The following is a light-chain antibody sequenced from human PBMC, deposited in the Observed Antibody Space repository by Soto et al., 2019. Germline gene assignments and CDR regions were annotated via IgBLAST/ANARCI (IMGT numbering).Light chain of an antibody. V-gene: IGKV1-39*01. CDR3: QPTYSTLSIT. Sequence: DIQMTQSPSSLSASVGDRVTITCRASESIARHLNWYQQKPGKAPKLLIYAASSLQNGVPSRFRGGGSGNDFTLTISNLQPEDFATYYCQPTYSTLSITFGQGTRLEIK. J-gene: IGKJ5*01. CDR1: ESIARH. CDR2: AAS.